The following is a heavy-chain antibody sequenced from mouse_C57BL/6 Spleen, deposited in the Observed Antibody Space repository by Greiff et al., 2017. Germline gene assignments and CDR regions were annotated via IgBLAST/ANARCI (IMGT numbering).Heavy chain of an antibody. CDR2: ISSGSSTI. CDR1: GFTFSDYG. CDR3: ARGGWDYYAMDY. V-gene: IGHV5-17*01. J-gene: IGHJ4*01. Sequence: EVHLVESGGGLVKPGGSLKLSCAASGFTFSDYGMHCVRQAPEKGLEWVAYISSGSSTIYYADTVKGRFTISRDNAKNTLFLQMTSLRSEDTAMYYCARGGWDYYAMDYWGQGTSVTVSS. D-gene: IGHD3-3*01.